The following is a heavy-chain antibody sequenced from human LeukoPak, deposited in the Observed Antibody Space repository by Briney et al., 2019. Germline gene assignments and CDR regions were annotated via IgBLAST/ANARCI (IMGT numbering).Heavy chain of an antibody. CDR2: ISYDGSNK. CDR3: AKVRQAMVRRVNWFDP. Sequence: PGGALRLSCAASGVTFSGYGRHCVREAPGKGLERGAVISYDGSNKYYGDSGEGRFTISRHNPKNTLYLQMNTLRAEDTAVYYCAKVRQAMVRRVNWFDPWGQGTLVTVSS. J-gene: IGHJ5*02. V-gene: IGHV3-30*18. D-gene: IGHD3-10*01. CDR1: GVTFSGYG.